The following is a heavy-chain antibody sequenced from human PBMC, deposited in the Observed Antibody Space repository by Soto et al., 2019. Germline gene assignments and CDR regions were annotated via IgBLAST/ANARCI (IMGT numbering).Heavy chain of an antibody. Sequence: EVQLVESGGGLVQPGGSLRLSCAASGFTFSSYWMHWVRQAPGKGLVWVSRINSDGSSTSYADSVKGRFTISRDNAKYTLYLQLTRLRAEDTAVYYCVRTSLVVAAATREDYWGQGTLVTVSS. J-gene: IGHJ4*02. CDR2: INSDGSST. D-gene: IGHD2-15*01. V-gene: IGHV3-74*01. CDR3: VRTSLVVAAATREDY. CDR1: GFTFSSYW.